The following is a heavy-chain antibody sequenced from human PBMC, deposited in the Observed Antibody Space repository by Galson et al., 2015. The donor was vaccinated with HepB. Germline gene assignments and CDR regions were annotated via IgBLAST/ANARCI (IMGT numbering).Heavy chain of an antibody. CDR3: TRKDRTYYYDSSGNYPQHDAFDM. V-gene: IGHV3-49*04. J-gene: IGHJ3*02. Sequence: SLRLSCATSGFTFRDYAMSWVRQAPGKGLEWVGFIRSKTFGGTTEYAASVKGRFAISRDDSKSIAYLQMNSLKTEDTAVYYCTRKDRTYYYDSSGNYPQHDAFDMWGQGTMVTVSS. CDR1: GFTFRDYA. CDR2: IRSKTFGGTT. D-gene: IGHD3-22*01.